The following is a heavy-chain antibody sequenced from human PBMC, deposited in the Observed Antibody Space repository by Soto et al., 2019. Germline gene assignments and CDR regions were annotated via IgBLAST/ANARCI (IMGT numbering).Heavy chain of an antibody. CDR1: GASVSSGNYY. V-gene: IGHV4-61*01. D-gene: IGHD1-26*01. J-gene: IGHJ4*02. Sequence: SETLSLTCTVSGASVSSGNYYWSWFRQPPGKGLECIGYISYSGSTNYNPSLKSRVTISIDTSKNQFSLKLSSVTAADTAVYYSARGSASYYAYWGQGTLVTVSS. CDR3: ARGSASYYAY. CDR2: ISYSGST.